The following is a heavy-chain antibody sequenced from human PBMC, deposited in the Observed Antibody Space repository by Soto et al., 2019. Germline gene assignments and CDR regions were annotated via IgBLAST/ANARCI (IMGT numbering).Heavy chain of an antibody. CDR1: GFTFSSYE. V-gene: IGHV3-48*03. J-gene: IGHJ6*02. Sequence: PGGSLRLSCAASGFTFSSYEMNWVRQAPGKGLEWVSYISSSGSTIYYADSVKGRFTISRDNAKNSLYLQMNSLRAEDTAVYYCARGPLVAGYYYYGMDVWGQGTTVTVSS. CDR2: ISSSGSTI. CDR3: ARGPLVAGYYYYGMDV. D-gene: IGHD6-19*01.